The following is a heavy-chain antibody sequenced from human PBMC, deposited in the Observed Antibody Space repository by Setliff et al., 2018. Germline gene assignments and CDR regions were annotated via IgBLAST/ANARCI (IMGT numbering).Heavy chain of an antibody. CDR2: IYHSGST. D-gene: IGHD3-10*01. J-gene: IGHJ4*02. CDR3: ARHVVTMVRAHFDY. V-gene: IGHV4-38-2*01. Sequence: PSETLSLTCAVSGYSISSGYYWGWIRQPPGKGLGWIGSIYHSGSTYYNPSLKSRVTISVDTSKNQFSLKLNSVTAADTAVYYCARHVVTMVRAHFDYWGQGTRVTVS. CDR1: GYSISSGYY.